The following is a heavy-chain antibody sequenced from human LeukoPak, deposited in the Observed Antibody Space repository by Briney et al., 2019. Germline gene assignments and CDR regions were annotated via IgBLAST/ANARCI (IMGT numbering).Heavy chain of an antibody. CDR1: GFNLDDSG. D-gene: IGHD5-24*01. CDR3: ARGDGYTKLYYFDY. V-gene: IGHV3-20*04. CDR2: INWNGGST. J-gene: IGHJ4*02. Sequence: PGGSPRLSCAASGFNLDDSGMQFEDYAMHWVRQAPGKGLEWVSGINWNGGSTGYADSVKGRFTISRDNAKNSLYLQMNSLRAEDTALYYCARGDGYTKLYYFDYWGQGTLVTVSS.